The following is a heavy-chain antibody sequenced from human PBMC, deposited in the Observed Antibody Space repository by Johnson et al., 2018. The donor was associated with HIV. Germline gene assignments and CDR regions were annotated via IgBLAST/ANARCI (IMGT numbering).Heavy chain of an antibody. CDR2: ISSSGSNI. D-gene: IGHD4/OR15-4a*01. Sequence: QMMLVESGGGLVKPGGSLRLSCAPSGFTFSDYYMSWMRQAPGQGLEWVSYISSSGSNIYKADSVKGRFTISRDNAKNSRFLQMNSLRAEDTAVYYCARVGANFDAFDIWGQGTMVTVSS. CDR1: GFTFSDYY. CDR3: ARVGANFDAFDI. V-gene: IGHV3-11*04. J-gene: IGHJ3*02.